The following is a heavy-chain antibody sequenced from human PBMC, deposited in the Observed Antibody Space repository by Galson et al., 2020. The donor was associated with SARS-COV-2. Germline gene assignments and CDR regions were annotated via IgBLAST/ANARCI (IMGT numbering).Heavy chain of an antibody. V-gene: IGHV2-5*02. J-gene: IGHJ5*02. CDR2: IDWDDDK. Sequence: SGPTLVKPTQTLTLTCTFSGSSLSTSAVGVGWIRKPPGKALEWLALIDWDDDKRYSPPLKSRLTITKDTSKTQVVLTMTNMNPVDTATYYCAHRRITRPRGSFDPWGQGTLVTVSS. CDR1: GSSLSTSAVG. CDR3: AHRRITRPRGSFDP. D-gene: IGHD3-10*01.